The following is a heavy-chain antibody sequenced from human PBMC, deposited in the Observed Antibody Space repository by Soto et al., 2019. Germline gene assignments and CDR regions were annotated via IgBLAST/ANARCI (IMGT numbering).Heavy chain of an antibody. CDR1: GFTFSSYA. J-gene: IGHJ5*02. CDR3: AKAGPAATKYNWFDP. V-gene: IGHV3-23*01. Sequence: GGSLRVSWAASGFTFSSYAMSCVRQAPGKGLEWVSAISGSGGSTYYADSVKGRFTISRDNSKNTLYLQMNSLRAEDTAVYYCAKAGPAATKYNWFDPWGQGTLVTVSS. D-gene: IGHD2-2*01. CDR2: ISGSGGST.